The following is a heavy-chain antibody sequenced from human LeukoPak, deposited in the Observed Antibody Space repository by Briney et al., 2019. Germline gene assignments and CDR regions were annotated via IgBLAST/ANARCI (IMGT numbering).Heavy chain of an antibody. CDR1: GGSISSSSYY. V-gene: IGHV4-39*07. CDR3: ASRELTGWYIGWFDP. J-gene: IGHJ5*02. Sequence: SETLSLTCTVSGGSISSSSYYWGWIRQPPGKGLEWIGEINHSGSTNYNPSLKSRVTISVDTSKNQFSLRLSSVTAADTAVYYCASRELTGWYIGWFDPWGQGTLVTVSS. D-gene: IGHD2-15*01. CDR2: INHSGST.